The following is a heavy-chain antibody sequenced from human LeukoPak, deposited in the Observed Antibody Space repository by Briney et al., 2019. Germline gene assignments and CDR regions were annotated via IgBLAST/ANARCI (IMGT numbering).Heavy chain of an antibody. CDR2: IYSGGST. CDR1: GFTVSSNY. J-gene: IGHJ4*02. CDR3: SRALREYISIIRFHY. Sequence: SGGSLRLSCAASGFTVSSNYMSWVRQAPGKGLEWVSVIYSGGSTYYADSVKGRFTISRDNSKNPLYLQMNSLRAEDTAVYYCSRALREYISIIRFHYWGQGTLVTVSS. V-gene: IGHV3-66*02. D-gene: IGHD6-6*01.